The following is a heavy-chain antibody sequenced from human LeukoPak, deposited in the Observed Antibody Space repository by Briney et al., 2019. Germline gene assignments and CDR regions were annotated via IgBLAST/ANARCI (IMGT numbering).Heavy chain of an antibody. CDR2: MSPSGSS. D-gene: IGHD3-22*01. CDR1: GGSFSDYY. Sequence: SETLSLTCAVYGGSFSDYYWTWIRQTPGKGLEWIVEMSPSGSSNYNPSLKSRVTISVDTSKNQFSLKLRSVTAADTAVYYCARGRQDVNMILVVMAGVSYYLDVWSKGTTVTV. J-gene: IGHJ6*03. V-gene: IGHV4-34*01. CDR3: ARGRQDVNMILVVMAGVSYYLDV.